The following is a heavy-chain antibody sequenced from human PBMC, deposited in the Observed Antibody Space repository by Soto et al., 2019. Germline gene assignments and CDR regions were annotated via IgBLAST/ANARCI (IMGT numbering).Heavy chain of an antibody. V-gene: IGHV4-59*12. CDR1: GGSISSDY. Sequence: SVTLSLTCTGSGGSISSDYGSWIRQPPGKGLEWIGYIYYSGSTNYNPSLKSRVTISVDTSKNQFSLQLSSLRAEDTALYYCANYFRGSGNYYFHYWGQGTLVTVSS. CDR3: ANYFRGSGNYYFHY. CDR2: IYYSGST. D-gene: IGHD3-10*02. J-gene: IGHJ4*02.